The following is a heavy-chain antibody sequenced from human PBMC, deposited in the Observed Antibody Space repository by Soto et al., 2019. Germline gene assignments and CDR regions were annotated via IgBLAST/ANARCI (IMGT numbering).Heavy chain of an antibody. Sequence: PSETLSLTCSVSGGSISSYYWSWIRQPPGKGLEWIGYIYYSGSTNYNPSLKSRVTISVDTSKNQFSLKLSSVTAADTAVYYCAREGGWDYDFWSGYSRGGWFDPWGQGTLVTVSS. J-gene: IGHJ5*02. CDR2: IYYSGST. V-gene: IGHV4-59*01. CDR3: AREGGWDYDFWSGYSRGGWFDP. CDR1: GGSISSYY. D-gene: IGHD3-3*01.